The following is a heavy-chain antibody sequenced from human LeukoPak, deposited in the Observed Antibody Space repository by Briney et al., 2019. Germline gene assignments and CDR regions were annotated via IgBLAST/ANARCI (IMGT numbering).Heavy chain of an antibody. J-gene: IGHJ4*02. CDR1: GFTFSSYW. D-gene: IGHD3-16*01. V-gene: IGHV3-7*01. CDR2: IKQDGSEK. Sequence: PGGSLRLSCAASGFTFSSYWMSWVRQAPGKGLEWVANIKQDGSEKYYVDSVKGRFTISRDNAKNSLYLQMNSLRAEDTAVYYCARGGDRGAKSGDYYFDYWGQGTLVTASS. CDR3: ARGGDRGAKSGDYYFDY.